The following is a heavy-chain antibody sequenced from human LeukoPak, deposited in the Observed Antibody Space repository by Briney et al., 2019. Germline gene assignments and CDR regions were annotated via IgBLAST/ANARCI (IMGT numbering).Heavy chain of an antibody. J-gene: IGHJ5*02. CDR3: ARVRSGGSGGNWFDP. CDR2: ISGYNANT. CDR1: GYTFTNYG. V-gene: IGHV1-18*01. Sequence: GASVKVSCKASGYTFTNYGISWVRQAPGQGLEWMGWISGYNANTNYVQKFQGRVTMTTDTSTHTAYMELRSLRSDDTAVYYCARVRSGGSGGNWFDPWGQGTLVTVSS. D-gene: IGHD3-10*01.